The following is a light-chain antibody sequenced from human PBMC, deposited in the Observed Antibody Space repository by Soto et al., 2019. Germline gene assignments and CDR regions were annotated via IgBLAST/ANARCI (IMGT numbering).Light chain of an antibody. V-gene: IGLV2-8*01. J-gene: IGLJ1*01. CDR3: SSYAGSNEA. Sequence: QSALTQPPSASGSPGQSVTISCTGTSSDVGGYNYVSWYQQHPGKAPKLMIYEVSKRPSGVPDRFSGSKSGNTASLTVSGLQAEDEADYYCSSYAGSNEAFGTGTKVTVL. CDR1: SSDVGGYNY. CDR2: EVS.